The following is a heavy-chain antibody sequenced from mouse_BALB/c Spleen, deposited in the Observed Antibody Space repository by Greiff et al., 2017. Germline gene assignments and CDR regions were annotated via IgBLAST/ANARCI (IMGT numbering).Heavy chain of an antibody. CDR3: ARSEGNYVAMDY. Sequence: QVQLQQSGPELVRPGVSVKISCKGSGYTFTDYAMHWVKQNHAKRLEWIGVISTYYGNTNYNQKFKGKATMTVDKSSSTAYMELARLTSEDSAIYYCARSEGNYVAMDYWGQGTSVTVSS. CDR2: ISTYYGNT. D-gene: IGHD2-1*01. J-gene: IGHJ4*01. CDR1: GYTFTDYA. V-gene: IGHV1-67*01.